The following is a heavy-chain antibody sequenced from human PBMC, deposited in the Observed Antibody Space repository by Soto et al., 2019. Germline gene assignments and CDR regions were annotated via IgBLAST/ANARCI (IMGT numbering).Heavy chain of an antibody. V-gene: IGHV4-59*01. CDR3: ARAYSGYDYGHYYYYMDV. J-gene: IGHJ6*03. D-gene: IGHD5-12*01. CDR2: IYYSGST. Sequence: SETLSLTCTVSGGSISSYYWGWIRQPPGKGLEWIGYIYYSGSTNYNPSLKSRVTISVDTSKNQFSLKLSSVTAADTAVYYCARAYSGYDYGHYYYYMDVWGKGTTVT. CDR1: GGSISSYY.